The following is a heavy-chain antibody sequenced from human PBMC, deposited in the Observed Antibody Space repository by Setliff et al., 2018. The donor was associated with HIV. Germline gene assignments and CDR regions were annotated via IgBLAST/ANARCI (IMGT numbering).Heavy chain of an antibody. CDR2: VYTTGST. V-gene: IGHV4-4*09. CDR3: ARSPRIGVAGEFEY. CDR1: GGSISSYY. J-gene: IGHJ4*02. Sequence: SETLSLTCTVSGGSISSYYWSWVRQPPGKGLEWIGYVYTTGSTNYNPSLKSRVTMSVDTSKNQFSLKVNSVTAADTAVYYCARSPRIGVAGEFEYWGQGTLVTVSS. D-gene: IGHD6-19*01.